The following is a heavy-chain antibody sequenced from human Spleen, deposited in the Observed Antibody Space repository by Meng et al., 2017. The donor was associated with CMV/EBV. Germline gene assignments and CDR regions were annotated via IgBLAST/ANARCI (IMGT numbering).Heavy chain of an antibody. Sequence: SETLSLTCKVSGGSISSYYWSWIRQPPEKGLEWIGYIYYSGSTNYNPSLKNRITISVDTAKNQFSLKLSSVTAADTAVYYCARGYDYDYLWGSYRPPHDWFDPWGQGTLVTVSS. CDR3: ARGYDYDYLWGSYRPPHDWFDP. D-gene: IGHD3-16*02. J-gene: IGHJ5*02. V-gene: IGHV4-59*01. CDR2: IYYSGST. CDR1: GGSISSYY.